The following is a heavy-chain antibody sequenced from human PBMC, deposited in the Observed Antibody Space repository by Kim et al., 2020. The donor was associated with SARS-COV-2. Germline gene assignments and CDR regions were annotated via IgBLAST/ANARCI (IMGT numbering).Heavy chain of an antibody. CDR1: GFTFSSYG. CDR3: AKGGEDYYDSSGALGY. Sequence: GGSLRLSCAASGFTFSSYGMHWVRQAPGKGLEWVAVISYDGSNKYYADSVKGRFTISRDNSKNTLYLQMNSLRAEDTAVYYCAKGGEDYYDSSGALGYWGQGTLVTVSS. D-gene: IGHD3-22*01. J-gene: IGHJ4*02. V-gene: IGHV3-30*18. CDR2: ISYDGSNK.